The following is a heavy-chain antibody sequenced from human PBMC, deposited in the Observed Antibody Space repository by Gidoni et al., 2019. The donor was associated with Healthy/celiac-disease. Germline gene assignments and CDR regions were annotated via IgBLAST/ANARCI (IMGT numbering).Heavy chain of an antibody. CDR3: ARDPPLGYCSSTSCSHHADY. Sequence: QVQLVQSGAEVKKPGSSVKVSCKASGGTFSSYAISWVRQAPGQGLEWMGGIIPIFGTANYAQKFQGRVTITADKSTSTAYMELSSLRSEDTAVYYCARDPPLGYCSSTSCSHHADYWGQGTLVTVSS. CDR1: GGTFSSYA. D-gene: IGHD2-2*01. J-gene: IGHJ4*02. V-gene: IGHV1-69*06. CDR2: IIPIFGTA.